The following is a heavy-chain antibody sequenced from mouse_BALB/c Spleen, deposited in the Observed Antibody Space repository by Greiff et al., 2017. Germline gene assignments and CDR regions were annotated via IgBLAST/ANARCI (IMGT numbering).Heavy chain of an antibody. Sequence: EVKLVESGGGLVKPGGSLKLSCAASGFTFSSYTMSWVRQTPEKRLEWVATISSGGSYTYYPDSVKGRFTISRDNAKNTLYLQMSSLKSEDTAMYYCTRALMITGGVFAYWGQGTLVTVSA. CDR1: GFTFSSYT. V-gene: IGHV5-6-4*01. CDR2: ISSGGSYT. D-gene: IGHD2-4*01. J-gene: IGHJ3*01. CDR3: TRALMITGGVFAY.